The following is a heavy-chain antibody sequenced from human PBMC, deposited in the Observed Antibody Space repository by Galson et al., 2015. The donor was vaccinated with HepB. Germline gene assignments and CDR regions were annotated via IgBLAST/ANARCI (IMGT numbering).Heavy chain of an antibody. J-gene: IGHJ4*02. Sequence: SLRLSCAASGFTFSSYAMSWVRQAPGKGLEWVSAISGSGGSTYYADSVKGRFTISRDNSKNTLYLQMNSLRAEDTAVYYCAKPYYDFWSGYYFDYWGQGTLVTVSS. CDR1: GFTFSSYA. V-gene: IGHV3-23*01. CDR2: ISGSGGST. D-gene: IGHD3-3*01. CDR3: AKPYYDFWSGYYFDY.